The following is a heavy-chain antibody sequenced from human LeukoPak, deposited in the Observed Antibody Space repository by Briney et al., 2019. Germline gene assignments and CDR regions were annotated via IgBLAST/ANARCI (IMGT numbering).Heavy chain of an antibody. CDR1: GGSMNSYY. D-gene: IGHD3-22*01. V-gene: IGHV4-59*01. Sequence: MASETLSLTCTVSGGSMNSYYWSWVRRPPGKGLEWIAYIYYLGSTSYSPSLRGRGSISVDTSKNQFSLNLNSVTAADTAIYYCARNYYDTTGEFATHWYFGLWGRGTLVTVSS. CDR2: IYYLGST. CDR3: ARNYYDTTGEFATHWYFGL. J-gene: IGHJ2*01.